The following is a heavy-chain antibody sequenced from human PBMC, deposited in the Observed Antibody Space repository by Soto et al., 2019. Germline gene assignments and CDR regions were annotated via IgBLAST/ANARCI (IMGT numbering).Heavy chain of an antibody. J-gene: IGHJ6*02. CDR1: GFNFNNYA. V-gene: IGHV3-30*18. CDR2: VTFDGSRT. Sequence: PGGSLRLSCAASGFNFNNYAMRWVRQAPGKGLEWVAVVTFDGSRTYYADSVKGRFTISRDSSNNTVSLQMSSLTNEDTAVYYCAKAGWGGDYYYGLDVWGQGTTVTVSS. CDR3: AKAGWGGDYYYGLDV. D-gene: IGHD2-21*01.